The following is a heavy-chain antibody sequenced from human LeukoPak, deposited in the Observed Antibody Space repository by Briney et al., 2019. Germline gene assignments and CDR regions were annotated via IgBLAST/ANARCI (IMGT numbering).Heavy chain of an antibody. CDR3: ARSLIAAAGTYYYYYMDV. D-gene: IGHD6-13*01. J-gene: IGHJ6*03. V-gene: IGHV6-1*01. CDR1: GDSVSSNSAA. CDR2: TYYRSKWYN. Sequence: SQTLSLTCAISGDSVSSNSAAWNWIRQSPSRGLEWLGRTYYRSKWYNDYAVSVKSRITINPDTSKNQFSLQLNSVTPEDTAVYYCARSLIAAAGTYYYYYMDVWGKGTTVTVSS.